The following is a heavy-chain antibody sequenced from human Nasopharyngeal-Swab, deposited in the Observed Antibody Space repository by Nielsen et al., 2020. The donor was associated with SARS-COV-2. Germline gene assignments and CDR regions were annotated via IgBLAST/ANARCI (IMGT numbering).Heavy chain of an antibody. D-gene: IGHD3-9*01. CDR2: ISYEGRIK. V-gene: IGHV3-30*18. CDR1: GFTFRSHG. CDR3: AKDQWPRYDILTGWNGMDV. Sequence: GESLKISCTATGFTFRSHGMHWVRQAPGKGLEWVASISYEGRIKYYGDSVEGRFTIARDNSKNTLYLEMNRLRPEDTAIYSCAKDQWPRYDILTGWNGMDVWGQGTTVIVSS. J-gene: IGHJ6*02.